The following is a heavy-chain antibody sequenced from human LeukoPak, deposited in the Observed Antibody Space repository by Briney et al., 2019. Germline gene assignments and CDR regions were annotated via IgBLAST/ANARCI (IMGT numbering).Heavy chain of an antibody. CDR2: INPNSGGT. CDR1: GYTFTSYY. D-gene: IGHD3-3*01. Sequence: ASEKVSCKASGYTFTSYYMRWVRQAPGQGLEWMGRINPNSGGTNYAQKFQGRVTMTRDTSISTAYMELSRLRSDDMAVYYCARGGYDFVYYYYGMDVWGQGTTVTVSS. CDR3: ARGGYDFVYYYYGMDV. J-gene: IGHJ6*02. V-gene: IGHV1-2*06.